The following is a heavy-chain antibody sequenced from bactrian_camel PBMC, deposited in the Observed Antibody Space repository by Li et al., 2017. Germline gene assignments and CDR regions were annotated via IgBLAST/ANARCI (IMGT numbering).Heavy chain of an antibody. D-gene: IGHD1*01. CDR2: IHTDSGNR. J-gene: IGHJ7*01. Sequence: HVQLVESGGGSVQAGGSLRLSCAASAYTYRIVGWFRQAPGKERDVVAAIHTDSGNRYYADSVKGRVTISQDNSEKTLYLEMNSLKPEDTAMYYCAADWDLGAKEPRSPSP. CDR1: AYTYRI. V-gene: IGHV3S54*01.